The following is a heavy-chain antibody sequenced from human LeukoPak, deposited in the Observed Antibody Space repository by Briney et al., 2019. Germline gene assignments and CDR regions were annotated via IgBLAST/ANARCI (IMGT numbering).Heavy chain of an antibody. CDR3: ARLMAAGGHYYGMDV. CDR1: SGSIKTSSYY. V-gene: IGHV4-39*01. Sequence: SETLSLTCTVSSGSIKTSSYYWGWIRQPPAKALDRLGSIYYSGSTYYNSSLKSRVTISVDTSKNQFSLKLSSVTAVDTAVYHCARLMAAGGHYYGMDVWGQGTTVTVSS. J-gene: IGHJ6*02. CDR2: IYYSGST. D-gene: IGHD6-13*01.